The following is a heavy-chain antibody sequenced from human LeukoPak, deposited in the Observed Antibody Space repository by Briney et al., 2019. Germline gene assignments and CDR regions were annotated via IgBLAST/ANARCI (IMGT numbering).Heavy chain of an antibody. CDR2: ISVSGAST. CDR3: ARDIAVVPAAPYYYGMDV. D-gene: IGHD2-2*01. CDR1: GFTFSTSA. J-gene: IGHJ6*02. Sequence: PGGSPRLSCAASGFTFSTSAMSWVRLAPGKGLEWVSAISVSGASTYYADSVKGRFTISRDNSKNTLYLQMNSLRAEDTAVYYCARDIAVVPAAPYYYGMDVWGQGTTVTVSS. V-gene: IGHV3-23*01.